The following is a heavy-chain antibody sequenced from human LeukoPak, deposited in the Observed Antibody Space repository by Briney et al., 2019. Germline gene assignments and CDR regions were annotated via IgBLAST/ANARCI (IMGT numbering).Heavy chain of an antibody. D-gene: IGHD1-26*01. CDR3: ARALSSLLPPGDY. Sequence: GASVKVSCKASGYTFTSYDINWVRQAPGQGLEWMGGIIPIFGTANYAQKFQGRVTITADESTSTAYMELSSLRSEDTAVYYCARALSSLLPPGDYWGQGTLVTVSS. V-gene: IGHV1-69*13. CDR2: IIPIFGTA. J-gene: IGHJ4*02. CDR1: GYTFTSYD.